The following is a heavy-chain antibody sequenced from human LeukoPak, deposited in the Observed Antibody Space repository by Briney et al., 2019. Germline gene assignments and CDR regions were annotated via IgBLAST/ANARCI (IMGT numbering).Heavy chain of an antibody. Sequence: PRGSLRLSCAASGFTFSSYSMNWVRQAPGKGLEWVSSISSSSSYIYYADSVKGRFTISRDNAKNSLYLQMNSLRAEDTAVYYCASFSPYYYYGMDVWGQGTTVTVSS. V-gene: IGHV3-21*01. J-gene: IGHJ6*02. CDR3: ASFSPYYYYGMDV. CDR1: GFTFSSYS. CDR2: ISSSSSYI.